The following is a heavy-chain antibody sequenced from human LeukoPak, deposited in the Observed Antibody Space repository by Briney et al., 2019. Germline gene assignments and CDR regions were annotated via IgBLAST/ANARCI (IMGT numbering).Heavy chain of an antibody. D-gene: IGHD3-22*01. J-gene: IGHJ6*03. CDR2: LNPSGGST. Sequence: ASVKVSCKASGYTFTSYYMHWVRQAPGQGLEWMGILNPSGGSTSYAQKFQGRVTLIRNTSISTAYMELSSLRSEDTAVYYCARGWAGGNSGYTYYMDVWGKGTTVTVSS. CDR3: ARGWAGGNSGYTYYMDV. CDR1: GYTFTSYY. V-gene: IGHV1-46*01.